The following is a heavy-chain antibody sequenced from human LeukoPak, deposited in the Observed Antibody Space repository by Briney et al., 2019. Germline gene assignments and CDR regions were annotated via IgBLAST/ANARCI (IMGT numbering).Heavy chain of an antibody. D-gene: IGHD3-9*01. Sequence: PGGSLRLSCAASGFTVSSNYMSWVRQAPGKGLEWVSVIYSGGSTYYADSVKGRFTISRDNSKNTLYLQMNSLRAEDTAVYYCTTSLRYFDWSPISYYFDYWGQGTLVTVSS. CDR2: IYSGGST. J-gene: IGHJ4*02. V-gene: IGHV3-66*01. CDR1: GFTVSSNY. CDR3: TTSLRYFDWSPISYYFDY.